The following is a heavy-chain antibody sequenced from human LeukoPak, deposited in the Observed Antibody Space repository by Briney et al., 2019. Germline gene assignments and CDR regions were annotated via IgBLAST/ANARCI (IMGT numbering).Heavy chain of an antibody. CDR3: AKDNLLWFGELFGMDV. Sequence: PGGSLRLSCAASGFTFSSYWMHWVRQAPGKGLVWVSRINSNGGTTTYADSVKGRFSISRDNAKNTLYLQMNSLRAEDTAVYYCAKDNLLWFGELFGMDVWGKGTTVTVSS. CDR1: GFTFSSYW. D-gene: IGHD3-10*01. CDR2: INSNGGTT. J-gene: IGHJ6*04. V-gene: IGHV3-74*01.